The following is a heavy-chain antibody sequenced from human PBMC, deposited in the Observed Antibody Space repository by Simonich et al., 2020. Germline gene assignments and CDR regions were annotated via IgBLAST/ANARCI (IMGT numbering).Heavy chain of an antibody. Sequence: QVQLVQSGAEVKKPGASVKVSCKASGYTFTGYYMHWVRQAPGQGLEWMGRVNPNGGGTNYAKKFQGRVTMTRDTSISTAYMELSRLRSDDTAVYYCARDTFLGYCSSTSCYDAFDIWGQGTMVTVSS. CDR1: GYTFTGYY. CDR3: ARDTFLGYCSSTSCYDAFDI. J-gene: IGHJ3*02. V-gene: IGHV1-2*06. D-gene: IGHD2-2*01. CDR2: VNPNGGGT.